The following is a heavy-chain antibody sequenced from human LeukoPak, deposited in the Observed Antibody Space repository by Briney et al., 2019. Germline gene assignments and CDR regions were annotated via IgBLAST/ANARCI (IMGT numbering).Heavy chain of an antibody. D-gene: IGHD5-24*01. CDR1: GYTFTSYG. V-gene: IGHV1-18*01. Sequence: RASVKVSCKASGYTFTSYGISWVRQAPGQGLEWMGWISAYNGNTNYAQKLQGRVTMTTDTSTSTAYMELRSLRSDDTAVYYCARDVIWLQPDYSSIDYWGQGTLVTVSS. CDR3: ARDVIWLQPDYSSIDY. J-gene: IGHJ4*02. CDR2: ISAYNGNT.